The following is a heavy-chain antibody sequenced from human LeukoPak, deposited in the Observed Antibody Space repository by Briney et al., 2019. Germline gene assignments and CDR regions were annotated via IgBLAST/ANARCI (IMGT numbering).Heavy chain of an antibody. Sequence: GGSLRLSCAASGFTFSSYSMSWVRQAPGKGLEWVSYISSSGSTIYYADSVKGRFTISRDNAKNSLYLQMNSLRAEDTAVYYCARDQGDSSGPSCMDVWGQGTTVTVSS. CDR3: ARDQGDSSGPSCMDV. D-gene: IGHD3-22*01. V-gene: IGHV3-11*01. CDR2: ISSSGSTI. CDR1: GFTFSSYS. J-gene: IGHJ6*02.